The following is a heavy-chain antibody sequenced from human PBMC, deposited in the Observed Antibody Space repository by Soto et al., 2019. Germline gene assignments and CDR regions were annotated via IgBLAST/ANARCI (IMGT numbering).Heavy chain of an antibody. Sequence: PGGSLRLSCAASGFTFSSYGMHWVRQAPGKGLEWVAVISYDGSNKYYADSVKGRFTISRDNSKNTLYLQMNSLRAEDTAVYYCAKDSSLRFLEWFPDYWGQGTLVTVSS. CDR2: ISYDGSNK. J-gene: IGHJ4*02. V-gene: IGHV3-30*18. CDR3: AKDSSLRFLEWFPDY. D-gene: IGHD3-3*01. CDR1: GFTFSSYG.